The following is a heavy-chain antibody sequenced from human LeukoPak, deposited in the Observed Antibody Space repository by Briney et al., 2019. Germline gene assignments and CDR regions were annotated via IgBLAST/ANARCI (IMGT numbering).Heavy chain of an antibody. CDR2: IYYSGST. D-gene: IGHD3-16*02. Sequence: PSETLSLTCTVSGGSISSYYWSWIRQPPGKGLEWIGYIYYSGSTNYNPSLKSRVTISVDTSENQFSLKLSSATAADTAVYYCARGGVISYYFDYWGQGTLVTVSS. V-gene: IGHV4-59*01. CDR3: ARGGVISYYFDY. J-gene: IGHJ4*02. CDR1: GGSISSYY.